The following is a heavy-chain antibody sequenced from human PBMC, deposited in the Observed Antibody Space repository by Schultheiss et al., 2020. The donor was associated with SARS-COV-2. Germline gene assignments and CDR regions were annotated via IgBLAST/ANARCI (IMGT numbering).Heavy chain of an antibody. D-gene: IGHD6-13*01. CDR2: ISSSSSYI. CDR1: GFTFSSYA. V-gene: IGHV3-21*04. CDR3: ARLGGSSWYDGRVFDI. J-gene: IGHJ3*02. Sequence: GESLKISCAASGFTFSSYAMHWVRQAPGKGLEWVSSISSSSSYIYYADSVKGRLTISRDNAKNSLYLQMKTLRAEDTAVYYCARLGGSSWYDGRVFDIWGQGTTVTVSS.